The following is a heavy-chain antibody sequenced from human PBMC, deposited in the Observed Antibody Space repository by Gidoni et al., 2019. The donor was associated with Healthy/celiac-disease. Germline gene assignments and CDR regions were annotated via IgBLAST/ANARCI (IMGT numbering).Heavy chain of an antibody. J-gene: IGHJ6*02. Sequence: EVQLLESGGGLVQPGGSLSPPCPASGFTFSSYTMSWVRPAPGKGLGWVSAISGSGGSTYYADSVKGRFTISRDNSKNTLYLQMNSLRAEDTAVYYCAKRIAAAGTYYYYGMDVWGQGTTVTVSS. CDR3: AKRIAAAGTYYYYGMDV. V-gene: IGHV3-23*01. CDR1: GFTFSSYT. CDR2: ISGSGGST. D-gene: IGHD6-13*01.